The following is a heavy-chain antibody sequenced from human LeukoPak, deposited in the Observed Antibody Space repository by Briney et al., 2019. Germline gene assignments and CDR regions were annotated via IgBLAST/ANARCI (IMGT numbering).Heavy chain of an antibody. D-gene: IGHD5-18*01. Sequence: ASVKVSCKASGYTFTSYYMHWVRQAPGQGLEWMGIINPSGGSTSYAQKFHGRVTMTRDTSTSTVYMELSSLRSEDTAVYYCARVVGYSYGSGGYFDYWGQGTLVTVSS. V-gene: IGHV1-46*01. CDR1: GYTFTSYY. CDR3: ARVVGYSYGSGGYFDY. CDR2: INPSGGST. J-gene: IGHJ4*02.